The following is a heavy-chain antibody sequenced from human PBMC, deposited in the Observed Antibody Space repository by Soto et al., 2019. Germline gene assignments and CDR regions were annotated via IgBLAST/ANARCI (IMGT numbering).Heavy chain of an antibody. CDR2: ISSSSSYI. CDR1: GFTFSSYS. J-gene: IGHJ6*03. CDR3: ATYGSGSYYYFRNYYYYMDV. V-gene: IGHV3-21*01. D-gene: IGHD3-10*01. Sequence: GGSLRLSCAASGFTFSSYSMNWVRQAPGKGLEWVSSISSSSSYIYYADSVKGRFTISRDNAKNSLYLQMNSLRAEDTAVYYCATYGSGSYYYFRNYYYYMDVWGKGTTVTV.